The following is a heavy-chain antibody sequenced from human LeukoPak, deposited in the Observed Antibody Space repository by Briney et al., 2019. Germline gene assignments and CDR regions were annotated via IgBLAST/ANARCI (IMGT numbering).Heavy chain of an antibody. J-gene: IGHJ6*03. CDR1: GGSISSSSYY. D-gene: IGHD5-12*01. CDR2: IYYSGST. V-gene: IGHV4-39*07. Sequence: SETLSLTCTVSGGSISSSSYYWGWIRQPPGKGLEWIGSIYYSGSTYYNPSLKSRVTISVDTSKNQFSLKLSSVTAADTAVYYCARLKCSGYCDYYYYMDVWGKGTTVTVSS. CDR3: ARLKCSGYCDYYYYMDV.